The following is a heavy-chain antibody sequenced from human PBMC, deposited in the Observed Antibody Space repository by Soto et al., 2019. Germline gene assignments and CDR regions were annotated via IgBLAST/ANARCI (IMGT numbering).Heavy chain of an antibody. Sequence: ASVKVSCKASGYTFTRYGISWVRQAPGQGLEWMGWISAYNGNTSYAQKLQGRVTMTTDTSTSTAYMELRSLRSDDTAVYYCARVSEVEDTAMAADWFDPWGQGTLVTVSS. CDR1: GYTFTRYG. V-gene: IGHV1-18*01. CDR2: ISAYNGNT. D-gene: IGHD5-18*01. CDR3: ARVSEVEDTAMAADWFDP. J-gene: IGHJ5*02.